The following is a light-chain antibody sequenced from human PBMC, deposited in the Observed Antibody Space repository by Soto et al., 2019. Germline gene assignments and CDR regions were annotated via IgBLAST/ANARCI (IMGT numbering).Light chain of an antibody. CDR2: RNY. J-gene: IGLJ2*01. Sequence: QSVLTQPPSASGTPGQRVTISCSGSSSNIGSNYVYWYQQLPGTAPKLLIYRNYQRPSGVPDRFSGSKSGTSASLAISGLRSEDEADYYCAAWDDSLSVLFGGGTKLTVL. CDR1: SSNIGSNY. CDR3: AAWDDSLSVL. V-gene: IGLV1-47*01.